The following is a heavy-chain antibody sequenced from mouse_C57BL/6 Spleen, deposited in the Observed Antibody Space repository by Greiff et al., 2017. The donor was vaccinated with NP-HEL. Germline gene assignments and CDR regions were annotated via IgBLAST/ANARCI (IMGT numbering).Heavy chain of an antibody. CDR2: ISSGSSTI. D-gene: IGHD1-1*01. Sequence: EVKLVESGGGLVKPGGSLKLSCAASGFTFSDYGMHWVRQAPEKGLEWVAYISSGSSTIYYADTVKGRFTISRDNAKNTLFLQMTSLRSEDTAMYYWARLYGSPYAMDYWGQGTSVTVSS. CDR1: GFTFSDYG. CDR3: ARLYGSPYAMDY. J-gene: IGHJ4*01. V-gene: IGHV5-17*01.